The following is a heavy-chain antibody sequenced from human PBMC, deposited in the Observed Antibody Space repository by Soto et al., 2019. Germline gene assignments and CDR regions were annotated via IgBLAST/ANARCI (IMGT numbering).Heavy chain of an antibody. J-gene: IGHJ4*02. CDR2: IRSKAYGGTT. D-gene: IGHD6-13*01. V-gene: IGHV3-49*03. CDR1: GFTFGDYA. CDR3: TVDEEIAAAGRRRGMGENY. Sequence: PGGSLRLSCTASGFTFGDYAMSWFRQAPGKGLEWVGFIRSKAYGGTTEYAASVKGRFTISRDDSKSIAYLQMNSLKTEDTAVYYCTVDEEIAAAGRRRGMGENYWGQGTLVTVSS.